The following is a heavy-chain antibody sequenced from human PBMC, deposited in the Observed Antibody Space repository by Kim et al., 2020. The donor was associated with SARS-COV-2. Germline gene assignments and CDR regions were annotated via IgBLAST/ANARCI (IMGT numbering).Heavy chain of an antibody. J-gene: IGHJ5*02. V-gene: IGHV3-7*01. Sequence: LSLTCAASGFTFSGYWMTWVRQAPGKGLEWVANIKQDGSEKYYVDSVKGRFTISRDNAKNSLYLQMNSLRAEDTAVYYCSKGQHWLDPWGQGTLVTV. CDR3: SKGQHWLDP. CDR1: GFTFSGYW. CDR2: IKQDGSEK.